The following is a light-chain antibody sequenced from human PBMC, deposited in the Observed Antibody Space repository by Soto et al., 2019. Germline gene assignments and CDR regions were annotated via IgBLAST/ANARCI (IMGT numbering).Light chain of an antibody. CDR1: SSDVGSYSL. Sequence: QSALTQPASVSGSPGQSITISCTGTSSDVGSYSLVSWYQQHPGKAPKLMIYEGNKRPSGVSNRFSASKSGNTASLTISGLQVEDEAAYYCCSYAGSSTYVLFGGGTKLTVL. V-gene: IGLV2-23*01. CDR2: EGN. CDR3: CSYAGSSTYVL. J-gene: IGLJ2*01.